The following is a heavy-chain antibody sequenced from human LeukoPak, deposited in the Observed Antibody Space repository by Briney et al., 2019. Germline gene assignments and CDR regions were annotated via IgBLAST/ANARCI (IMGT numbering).Heavy chain of an antibody. Sequence: GGSQRLSCAASGFTFSSYAMSWVRQAPGKGLEWVSAISGSGGSTYYADSVKGRFTISRDNSKNTLYLQMNNLRAEDTAVYYCAKHWSYCSTTSCFFNYYYYYMDVWGKGTTVTVSS. CDR2: ISGSGGST. J-gene: IGHJ6*03. CDR1: GFTFSSYA. V-gene: IGHV3-23*01. D-gene: IGHD2-2*01. CDR3: AKHWSYCSTTSCFFNYYYYYMDV.